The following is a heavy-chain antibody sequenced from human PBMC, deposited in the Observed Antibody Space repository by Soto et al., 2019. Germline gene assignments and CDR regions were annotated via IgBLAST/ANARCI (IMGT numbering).Heavy chain of an antibody. CDR2: ISYDGSNK. J-gene: IGHJ4*02. CDR3: ARDACSGGSCYPEEYYFDY. V-gene: IGHV3-30-3*01. D-gene: IGHD2-15*01. CDR1: GFTFSSYA. Sequence: QVQLVESGGGVVQPGRSPRLSCAASGFTFSSYAMHWVRQAPGKGLEWVAVISYDGSNKYYADSVKGRFTISRDNSKNTLYLQMNSLRAEDTAVYYCARDACSGGSCYPEEYYFDYWGQGTLVTVSS.